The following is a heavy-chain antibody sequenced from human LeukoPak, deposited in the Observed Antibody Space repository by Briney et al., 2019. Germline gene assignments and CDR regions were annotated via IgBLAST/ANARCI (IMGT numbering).Heavy chain of an antibody. J-gene: IGHJ3*02. CDR2: IKQDGSEK. CDR1: GLTFSNSW. Sequence: GGSLRLSCAASGLTFSNSWMSCVRQAPGKGLEWVANIKQDGSEKYSLDSVKGRFTISRDNAANSLDLQMNSLRTEDTAVYYCARITSGAFDIWGQGTMVTVSS. V-gene: IGHV3-7*05. D-gene: IGHD1-26*01. CDR3: ARITSGAFDI.